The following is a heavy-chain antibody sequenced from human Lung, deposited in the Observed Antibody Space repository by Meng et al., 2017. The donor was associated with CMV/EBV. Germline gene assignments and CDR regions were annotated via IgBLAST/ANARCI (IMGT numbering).Heavy chain of an antibody. Sequence: QLHLLQCGPEVKKPGASVCVSCKASGYTFGSYGICWVRQAPGQGLEWMGWFVNYVDTYPAPKFQGRVTMTTDTHTNTAFMELRSLTSDDTAVYYCASGTPGRSYCDYWGQGTLVTVSS. CDR3: ASGTPGRSYCDY. CDR1: GYTFGSYG. V-gene: IGHV1-18*01. J-gene: IGHJ4*02. CDR2: FVNYVDT. D-gene: IGHD2-15*01.